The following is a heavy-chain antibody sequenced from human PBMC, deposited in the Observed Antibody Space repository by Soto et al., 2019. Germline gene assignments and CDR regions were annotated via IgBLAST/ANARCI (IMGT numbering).Heavy chain of an antibody. V-gene: IGHV1-3*01. CDR1: GYTFTVYA. J-gene: IGHJ4*02. CDR2: INAGNGNT. CDR3: ARAVAVPADFDY. Sequence: ASVKVSCKASGYTFTVYAMLWVRQAPGQRLEWMGWINAGNGNTKYSQKFQGRVTITRDTSASTAYMELSSLRSEDTAVYYCARAVAVPADFDYWGQGTLVTVPQ. D-gene: IGHD6-19*01.